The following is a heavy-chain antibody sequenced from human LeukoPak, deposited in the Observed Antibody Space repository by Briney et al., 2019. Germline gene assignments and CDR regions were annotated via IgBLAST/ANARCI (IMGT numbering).Heavy chain of an antibody. CDR1: GYMVSDYY. D-gene: IGHD1-26*01. Sequence: VASVTVSCKTSGYMVSDYYMHWVRQAPGQGLEWMGWLRGDTGDTDSPQKFKGRVTMTRDTATNTAYMQLSRLTYDDTAMYFCARVWDNACDYWGQGTLVTVSS. J-gene: IGHJ4*02. V-gene: IGHV1-2*02. CDR3: ARVWDNACDY. CDR2: LRGDTGDT.